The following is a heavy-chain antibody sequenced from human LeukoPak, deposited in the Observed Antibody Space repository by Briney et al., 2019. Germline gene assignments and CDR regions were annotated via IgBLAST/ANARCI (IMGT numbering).Heavy chain of an antibody. CDR2: ISSSSSYI. V-gene: IGHV3-21*01. CDR3: ARVERATIPYYYYMDV. Sequence: PGGSLRLSCAASGFTFSSYSMNWVRQAPGKGLEWVSPISSSSSYIYYADSVKGRFTISRDNAKNSLYLQMNSLRAEDTAVYYCARVERATIPYYYYMDVWGKGTTVTVSS. J-gene: IGHJ6*03. D-gene: IGHD1-26*01. CDR1: GFTFSSYS.